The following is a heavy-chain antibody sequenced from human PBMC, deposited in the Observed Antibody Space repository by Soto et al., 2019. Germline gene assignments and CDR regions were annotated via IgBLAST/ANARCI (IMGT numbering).Heavy chain of an antibody. D-gene: IGHD2-15*01. CDR2: IYYSGST. CDR1: GGSISSSSYY. J-gene: IGHJ4*02. V-gene: IGHV4-39*01. CDR3: ARSVGGGYCSGGSCSIDY. Sequence: PSETLSLTCTVSGGSISSSSYYWGWIRQPPGKGLEWIGSIYYSGSTYYNPSLKSRVTISVDTSKNQFSLKLSSVTAADTAVYYFARSVGGGYCSGGSCSIDYWRQGNLVTVSS.